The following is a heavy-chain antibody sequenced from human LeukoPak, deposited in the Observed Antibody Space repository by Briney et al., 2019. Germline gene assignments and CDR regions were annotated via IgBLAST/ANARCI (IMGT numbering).Heavy chain of an antibody. CDR1: GFTFSSYS. Sequence: GGSLRPSCAASGFTFSSYSMNWVRQAPGKGLEWVSYISSSSSTIYYADSVKGRFTISRDNSKNTLYLQMNSLRAEDTAVYYCAKDPDSGSYYYFDYWGQGTLVTVSS. V-gene: IGHV3-48*01. D-gene: IGHD1-26*01. J-gene: IGHJ4*02. CDR3: AKDPDSGSYYYFDY. CDR2: ISSSSSTI.